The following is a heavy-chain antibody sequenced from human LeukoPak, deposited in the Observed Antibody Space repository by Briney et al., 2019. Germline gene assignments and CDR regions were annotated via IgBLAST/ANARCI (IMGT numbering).Heavy chain of an antibody. J-gene: IGHJ5*02. V-gene: IGHV4-61*02. CDR1: GGSISSGSYY. Sequence: SQTLSLTCTVSGGSISSGSYYWSWIRQPAGKGLEWIGRIYASESTTYNASLKSRVTISLDTSKNHFSLKLSSVTAADTAVYYCAGTRRYCSGGSCYNWFDPWGQGTLVTVSS. CDR3: AGTRRYCSGGSCYNWFDP. D-gene: IGHD2-15*01. CDR2: IYASEST.